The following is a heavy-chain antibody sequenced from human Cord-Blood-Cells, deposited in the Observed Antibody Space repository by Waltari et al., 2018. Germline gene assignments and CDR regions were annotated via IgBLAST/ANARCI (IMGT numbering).Heavy chain of an antibody. CDR1: GGSFSGYY. J-gene: IGHJ4*02. V-gene: IGHV4-34*01. CDR3: ARGQGSSGWYDY. Sequence: QVQLQQWGAGLLKPSETLSLTCAVYGGSFSGYYWGWIRQPPGKGLEWIGEINHSGSTNYNPSLKSRVTISVDTSKNQFSLKLSSVTAADTAVYYCARGQGSSGWYDYWGQGTLVTVSS. CDR2: INHSGST. D-gene: IGHD6-19*01.